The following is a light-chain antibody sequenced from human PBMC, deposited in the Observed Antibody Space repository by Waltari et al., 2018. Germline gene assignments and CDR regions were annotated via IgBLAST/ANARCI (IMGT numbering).Light chain of an antibody. V-gene: IGKV3-20*01. CDR2: GAS. CDR3: QQYDISPLT. J-gene: IGKJ4*01. CDR1: QTVRTTY. Sequence: EIVLTQSPGTLSLSPGERATLSCRASQTVRTTYLAWYQQKPGQAPTLLIDGASSRATGSPDRFSGSGSGTDFSLTISSLEPEDFAVYYCQQYDISPLTFGGGTKVEIK.